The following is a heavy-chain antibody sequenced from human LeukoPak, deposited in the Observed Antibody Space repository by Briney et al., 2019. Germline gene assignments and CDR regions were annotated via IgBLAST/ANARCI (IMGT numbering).Heavy chain of an antibody. D-gene: IGHD4-17*01. Sequence: WGSLRLSCAASGFTFSSYTMSRVRQAPGKGLEWVSAISGGGGSTYYADSVKGPFTISRDNSKNTLYLQMNSLRAEDTAVYYCAKDAYGDAWAPSDYWGEGALVAVSS. V-gene: IGHV3-23*01. CDR3: AKDAYGDAWAPSDY. J-gene: IGHJ4*02. CDR2: ISGGGGST. CDR1: GFTFSSYT.